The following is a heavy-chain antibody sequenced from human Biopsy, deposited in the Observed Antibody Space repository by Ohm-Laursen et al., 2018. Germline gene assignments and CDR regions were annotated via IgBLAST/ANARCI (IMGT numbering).Heavy chain of an antibody. CDR3: ARGRRTSGWPYFAN. D-gene: IGHD6-19*01. V-gene: IGHV4-61*01. CDR2: IYSGGNT. CDR1: GDSHRRVPDN. Sequence: TLCLIRTVSGDSHRRVPDNGSWIRRPPGQGLEYIGFIYSGGNTNYNPSLQNRVTMSVDTSKNQFYLKLSSVIAADTAVYYCARGRRTSGWPYFANWGQETLVTVSS. J-gene: IGHJ4*02.